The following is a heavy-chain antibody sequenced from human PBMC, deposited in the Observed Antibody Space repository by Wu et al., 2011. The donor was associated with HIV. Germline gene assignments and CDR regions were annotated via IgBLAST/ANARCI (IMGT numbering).Heavy chain of an antibody. CDR2: ISYDGSNK. Sequence: SSCSLSDSPSVAMLCTGSARRPGKGLEWVAVISYDGSNKYYADSVKGRFTISRDNSKNTLYLQMNSLRAEDTAVYYCARGDGYSSGWSTIDYWGQGTLVTVSS. V-gene: IGHV3-30-3*01. D-gene: IGHD6-19*01. CDR3: ARGDGYSSGWSTIDY. CDR1: DSPSVAML. J-gene: IGHJ4*02.